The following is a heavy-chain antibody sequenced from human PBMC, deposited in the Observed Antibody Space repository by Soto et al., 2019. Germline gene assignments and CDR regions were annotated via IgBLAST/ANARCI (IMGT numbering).Heavy chain of an antibody. D-gene: IGHD2-2*02. CDR2: ISYDGSNK. J-gene: IGHJ6*02. CDR1: GFTFSSYA. V-gene: IGHV3-30-3*01. CDR3: ARAPRSEYCSSTSCYTIPYGMDV. Sequence: PVGSLRLSCAASGFTFSSYAMHWVRQAPGKGLEWVAVISYDGSNKYYADSVKGRFTISRDNSKNTLYLQMNSLRAEDTAVYYCARAPRSEYCSSTSCYTIPYGMDVWGQGTTVTVSS.